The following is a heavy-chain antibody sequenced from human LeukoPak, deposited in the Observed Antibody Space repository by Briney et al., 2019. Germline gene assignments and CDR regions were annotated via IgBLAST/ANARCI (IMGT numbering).Heavy chain of an antibody. CDR1: GFTFSSYE. Sequence: GGSLRLSCAASGFTFSSYEMNWVRQAPGKGLEWVSYISSSGSTIYYADSVKGRFTISRDNAKNSLYLQMNSLRAEDTAVYCARDRSRGLLDAFDIWGQGTMVTVSS. CDR2: ISSSGSTI. CDR3: ARDRSRGLLDAFDI. V-gene: IGHV3-48*03. D-gene: IGHD5-18*01. J-gene: IGHJ3*02.